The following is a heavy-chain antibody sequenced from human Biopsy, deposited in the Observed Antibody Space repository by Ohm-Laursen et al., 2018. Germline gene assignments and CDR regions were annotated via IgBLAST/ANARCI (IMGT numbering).Heavy chain of an antibody. CDR2: INPKSGDT. D-gene: IGHD1-1*01. CDR3: AADINVWNVNY. CDR1: GYTFTAFS. Sequence: SVKVSCKPSGYTFTAFSVHWLRQAPGQGLEWMGWINPKSGDTDYPQNFQGRVTMTEDTSTDTAYMELSSLRSEDTAVYYYAADINVWNVNYWGQGTQVTVSS. J-gene: IGHJ4*02. V-gene: IGHV1-2*02.